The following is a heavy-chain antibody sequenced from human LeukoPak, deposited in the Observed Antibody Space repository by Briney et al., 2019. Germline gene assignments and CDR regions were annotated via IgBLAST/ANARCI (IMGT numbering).Heavy chain of an antibody. J-gene: IGHJ6*03. CDR1: GFTVSSNY. D-gene: IGHD2-2*01. CDR2: IYSGGST. CDR3: ARDELGYCSSTSCYGYYYYMDV. V-gene: IGHV3-53*01. Sequence: PGGSLRLSCAASGFTVSSNYMSWVRQAPGKGLEWVSVIYSGGSTYYADSVKGRFTISRDNSKNTLYLQMNSLRAEDTAVYYCARDELGYCSSTSCYGYYYYMDVWGKGTTVTVSS.